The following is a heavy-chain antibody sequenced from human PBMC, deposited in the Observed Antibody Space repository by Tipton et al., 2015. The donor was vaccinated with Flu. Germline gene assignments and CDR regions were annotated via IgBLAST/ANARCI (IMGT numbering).Heavy chain of an antibody. J-gene: IGHJ1*01. CDR3: ARDLRSSRWTPPQY. V-gene: IGHV3-7*01. CDR1: GFTFSSYS. D-gene: IGHD6-13*01. Sequence: LSLTCATSGFTFSSYSMTWVRQAPGKGLECVANIKEDGSEKYFVDSVKGRFTISRDNAKNSLYLQMNSLRAEDTAVYYCARDLRSSRWTPPQYWGQGTLVIVSS. CDR2: IKEDGSEK.